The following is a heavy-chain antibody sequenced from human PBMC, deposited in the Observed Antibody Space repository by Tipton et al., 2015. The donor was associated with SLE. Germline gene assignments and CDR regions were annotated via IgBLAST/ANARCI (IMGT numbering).Heavy chain of an antibody. CDR3: ARGYQLPLGPYYYYYMDV. CDR1: GVSISSGLYY. Sequence: TLSLTCTVSGVSISSGLYYWSWIRQPPGKGLEWIGYIYYSGSTNYNPSLKSRVTISVDTSKNQFSLKLSSVTAADTAVYYCARGYQLPLGPYYYYYMDVWGKGTTVTVSS. CDR2: IYYSGST. V-gene: IGHV4-61*01. D-gene: IGHD2-2*01. J-gene: IGHJ6*03.